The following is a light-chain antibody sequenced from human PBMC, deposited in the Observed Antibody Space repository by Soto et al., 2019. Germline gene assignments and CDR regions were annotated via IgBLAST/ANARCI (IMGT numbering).Light chain of an antibody. V-gene: IGLV4-69*01. CDR1: SGHSSYA. CDR2: LNSDGSH. J-gene: IGLJ2*01. Sequence: QSVLTQSPSASASLGASVTLTCTLSSGHSSYAIAWHQQQPEKVPRYLMKLNSDGSHTKGDGIPDRFSGSSSGAERYLTISSLQSEDEADYYCQTWGTGIQVFGGGTKLTVL. CDR3: QTWGTGIQV.